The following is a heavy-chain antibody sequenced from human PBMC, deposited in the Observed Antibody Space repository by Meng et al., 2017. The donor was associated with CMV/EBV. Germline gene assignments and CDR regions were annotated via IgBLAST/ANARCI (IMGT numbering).Heavy chain of an antibody. CDR3: ARILPAASYYYYYGMDV. CDR2: IIPILGIA. V-gene: IGHV1-69*02. D-gene: IGHD2-2*01. J-gene: IGHJ6*02. Sequence: SVKVSCKASGGSFSSYTSSWVRQAPGQGLEWMGRIIPILGIANYAQKFQGRVTITADKSTSTAYMELSSLRSEDTAVYYCARILPAASYYYYYGMDVWGQGTTVTVSS. CDR1: GGSFSSYT.